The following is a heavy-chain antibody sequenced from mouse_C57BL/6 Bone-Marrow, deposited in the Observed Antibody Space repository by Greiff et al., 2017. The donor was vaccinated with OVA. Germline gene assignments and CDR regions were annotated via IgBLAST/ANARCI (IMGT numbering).Heavy chain of an antibody. J-gene: IGHJ2*01. Sequence: QVQLQQPGAELVRPGTSVKLSCKASGYTFTSYWMHWVQQRPGQGLEWVGVIDPSDSYTNYNQKFKGKATLTVDTSSSTAYMQLSSLTSEDSAVYYCARERYFDYWGQGTTLTVSS. CDR2: IDPSDSYT. V-gene: IGHV1-59*01. CDR3: ARERYFDY. CDR1: GYTFTSYW.